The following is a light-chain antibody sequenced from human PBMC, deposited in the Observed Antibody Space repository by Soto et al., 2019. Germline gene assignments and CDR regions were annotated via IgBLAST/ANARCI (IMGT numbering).Light chain of an antibody. Sequence: DIQMTQSPSSVSASVGDTVTITCRASQGLKFLAWYQQKPGKAPRLLIYEATNLQSGVPPRFSGSGSGTDFTLTISRLQPEDSATYYCLQHNSYPLTFGPGTKVDIK. CDR3: LQHNSYPLT. CDR2: EAT. J-gene: IGKJ3*01. V-gene: IGKV1-17*03. CDR1: QGLKF.